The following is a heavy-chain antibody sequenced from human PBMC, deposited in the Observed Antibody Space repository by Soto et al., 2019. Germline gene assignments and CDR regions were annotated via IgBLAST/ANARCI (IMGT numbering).Heavy chain of an antibody. CDR1: GGSISSGGYY. V-gene: IGHV4-31*03. Sequence: SETLSLTCTVSGGSISSGGYYWSWIRQHPGKGLEWIGYIYYSGSTYYNPPLKSRVTISVDTSKNQFSLKLSSVTAADTAVYYCARDRAYCSSTSCDHYGMDVWGQGTTVTVSS. CDR2: IYYSGST. J-gene: IGHJ6*02. CDR3: ARDRAYCSSTSCDHYGMDV. D-gene: IGHD2-2*01.